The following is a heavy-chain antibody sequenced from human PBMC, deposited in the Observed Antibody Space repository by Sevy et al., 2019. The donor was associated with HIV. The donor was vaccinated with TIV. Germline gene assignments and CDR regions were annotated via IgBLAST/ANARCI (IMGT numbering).Heavy chain of an antibody. CDR1: GDSISNSRYY. V-gene: IGHV4-39*01. CDR3: ANQPLTLISPSDS. J-gene: IGHJ4*02. Sequence: SETLSLTCTVSGDSISNSRYYWGWIRQPPGKGLEWIGSVYYSGSTYYNPSLKSRVTLSIDTSKNQFLLKVNSVTATDTAVYYCANQPLTLISPSDSWGQGTLVTVSS. CDR2: VYYSGST. D-gene: IGHD2-2*01.